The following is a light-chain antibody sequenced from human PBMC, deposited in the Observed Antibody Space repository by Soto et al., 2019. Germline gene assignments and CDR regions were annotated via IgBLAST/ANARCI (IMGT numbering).Light chain of an antibody. CDR2: RNN. CDR3: AAWDDSLSGRV. Sequence: QSVLTQPPSASGTPGLRVTISCSGSSSNIGGNYVYWYQQLPGTAPKLLIYRNNQRPSGVPDRFSGSKSGTSASLAISGLRSEDEADYYCAAWDDSLSGRVFGGGTKLTVL. V-gene: IGLV1-47*01. CDR1: SSNIGGNY. J-gene: IGLJ2*01.